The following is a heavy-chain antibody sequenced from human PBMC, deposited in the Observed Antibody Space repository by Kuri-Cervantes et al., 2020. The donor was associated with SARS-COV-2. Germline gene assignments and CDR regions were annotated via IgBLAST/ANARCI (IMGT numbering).Heavy chain of an antibody. CDR3: ARGYYYDSSGYYFDY. CDR1: GGTFSSYA. D-gene: IGHD3-22*01. CDR2: IILILGIA. J-gene: IGHJ4*02. Sequence: SVTVSCKGSGGTFSSYAISWVRQAPGQRLEWMEGIILILGIANYAQKFQGRVTITADKSTSTAYMELSSLRSEDTAVYYCARGYYYDSSGYYFDYWGQGTLVTVSS. V-gene: IGHV1-69*10.